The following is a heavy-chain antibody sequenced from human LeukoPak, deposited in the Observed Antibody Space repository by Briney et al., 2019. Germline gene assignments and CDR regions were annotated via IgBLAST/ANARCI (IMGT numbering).Heavy chain of an antibody. D-gene: IGHD6-19*01. CDR3: AKDGAGSGWYDWGALFDY. CDR1: GFTFSSYG. CDR2: ISGSGGST. Sequence: GGSLRLSCAASGFTFSSYGMSWVRQAPGKGLEWVSAISGSGGSTYYADSVKGRFTISRDNSKNTLYLQMNSLRAEDTAVYYCAKDGAGSGWYDWGALFDYWGQGTLVTVSS. V-gene: IGHV3-23*01. J-gene: IGHJ4*02.